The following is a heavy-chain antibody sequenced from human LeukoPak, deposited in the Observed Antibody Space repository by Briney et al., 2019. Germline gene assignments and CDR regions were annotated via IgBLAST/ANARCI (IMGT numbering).Heavy chain of an antibody. CDR3: AREDTRWFGELSHYNDY. J-gene: IGHJ4*02. D-gene: IGHD3-10*01. CDR1: RFTFRVYA. V-gene: IGHV3-23*01. CDR2: ISGSGST. Sequence: GGSLRLSCAASRFTFRVYAMSWVRQAPGKGLEWVSTISGSGSTYYADSVKGRFTISRDNSKNMLYLQMNSLRAEDTAVYYCAREDTRWFGELSHYNDYWGQGTLVTVSS.